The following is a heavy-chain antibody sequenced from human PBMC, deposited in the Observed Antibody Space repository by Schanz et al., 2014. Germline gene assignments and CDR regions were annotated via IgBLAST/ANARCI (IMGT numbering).Heavy chain of an antibody. V-gene: IGHV3-48*01. CDR3: AKGFGGYDLVLDY. D-gene: IGHD5-12*01. CDR2: ISSTSSSK. CDR1: GFTFNSYS. J-gene: IGHJ4*02. Sequence: EVHLVESGGGLGQRGGSLIVSCEGSGFTFNSYSMNWVRQAPGKGLEWISYISSTSSSKDYADSVKGRFSISRDNSKNTLSLQMNSLRAEDTAVYYCAKGFGGYDLVLDYWGQGTLVTVSS.